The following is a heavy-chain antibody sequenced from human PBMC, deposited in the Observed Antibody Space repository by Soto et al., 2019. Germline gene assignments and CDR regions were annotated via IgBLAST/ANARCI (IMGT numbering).Heavy chain of an antibody. CDR1: GDSISNSRFY. Sequence: SETLSLTCSVSGDSISNSRFYWAWIRQPPGEGLEWIGSIYHTGNAYYNPSLKSRVTISVDTSKNQFSLKLTSVTAADTAVYYCARTYGDYADYWGQGTLVTVSS. CDR2: IYHTGNA. CDR3: ARTYGDYADY. D-gene: IGHD4-17*01. J-gene: IGHJ4*02. V-gene: IGHV4-39*01.